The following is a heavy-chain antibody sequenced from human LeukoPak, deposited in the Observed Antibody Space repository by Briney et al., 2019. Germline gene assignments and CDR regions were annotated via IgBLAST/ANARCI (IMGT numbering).Heavy chain of an antibody. CDR1: GFTFSSYS. V-gene: IGHV3-21*04. Sequence: GGSLRLSCAASGFTFSSYSMNWVRQAPGKGLEWVSSISSGSSYIYYADSVKGRFTISRDNAKNSLYLQMNSLRAEDTAVYYCARGSIVGAPNYWGQGTLVTVSS. D-gene: IGHD1-26*01. CDR2: ISSGSSYI. CDR3: ARGSIVGAPNY. J-gene: IGHJ4*02.